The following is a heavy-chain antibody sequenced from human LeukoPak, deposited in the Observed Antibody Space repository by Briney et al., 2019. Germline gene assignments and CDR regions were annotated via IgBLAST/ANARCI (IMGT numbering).Heavy chain of an antibody. CDR3: ATVLISSGWHDAFDI. CDR1: GYTLTELS. CDR2: FDPEDGET. Sequence: ASVKVSCKVSGYTLTELSMHWVRQAPGKGLGWMGGFDPEDGETIYAQKFQGRVTTTEDTSTGTAYMELSSLRSEDTAVYYCATVLISSGWHDAFDIWGQGTMVTVSS. D-gene: IGHD6-19*01. V-gene: IGHV1-24*01. J-gene: IGHJ3*02.